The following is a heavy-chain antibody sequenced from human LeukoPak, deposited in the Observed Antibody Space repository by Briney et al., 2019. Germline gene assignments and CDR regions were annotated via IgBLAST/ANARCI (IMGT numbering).Heavy chain of an antibody. D-gene: IGHD6-13*01. CDR2: IYYRGST. Sequence: SSETLSLTCTVSGGSIISYYWSWIRQPPGKGLEWIGYIYYRGSTNYNPSLKSRVTISVDTSKNQFSLKLSSVTAADTAVYYCARVGYSSRSYYYMDVWGKGTTVTISS. J-gene: IGHJ6*03. V-gene: IGHV4-59*01. CDR3: ARVGYSSRSYYYMDV. CDR1: GGSIISYY.